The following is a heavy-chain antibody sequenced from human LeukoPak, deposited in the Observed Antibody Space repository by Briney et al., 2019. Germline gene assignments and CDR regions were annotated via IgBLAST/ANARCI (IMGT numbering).Heavy chain of an antibody. CDR1: GGSISRYY. J-gene: IGHJ6*02. CDR2: IYYSGST. Sequence: SETLSLTCTVSGGSISRYYWSWIRQPPGKGLEWIGYIYYSGSTNYNPSLKSRVTISVDTSKNQFSLKLSSVTAADTAVYYCASRYYYYGMDVWGQGTTVTVSS. V-gene: IGHV4-59*08. CDR3: ASRYYYYGMDV.